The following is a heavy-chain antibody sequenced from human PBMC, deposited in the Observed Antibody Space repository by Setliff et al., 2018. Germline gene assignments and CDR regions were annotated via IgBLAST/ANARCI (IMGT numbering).Heavy chain of an antibody. J-gene: IGHJ4*02. CDR2: IYSSGST. V-gene: IGHV4-30-4*08. Sequence: PSEPLSLTCTVPGGPISSGDYYWRWIRQPPGKGLEWIGYIYSSGSTYYNPSLKSRVSISVDTSKNQFSLKLSSVTAADTAVYYCARESRYYYDNLGTLDYWGQGTLVTVSS. D-gene: IGHD3-22*01. CDR1: GGPISSGDYY. CDR3: ARESRYYYDNLGTLDY.